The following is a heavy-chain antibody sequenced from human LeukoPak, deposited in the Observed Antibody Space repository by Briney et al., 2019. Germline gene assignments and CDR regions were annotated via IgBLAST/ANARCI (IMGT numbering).Heavy chain of an antibody. CDR3: AKDYYDILTGYYFDY. Sequence: PPGRSLTLSCAASGFTFSSYGMHWVRQAPGKGLEWVAVISYDGSNKYYADSVKGRFTISRDNSKNTLYLQMNSLRAEDTAVYYCAKDYYDILTGYYFDYWGQGTLVTVSS. D-gene: IGHD3-9*01. CDR1: GFTFSSYG. CDR2: ISYDGSNK. J-gene: IGHJ4*02. V-gene: IGHV3-30*18.